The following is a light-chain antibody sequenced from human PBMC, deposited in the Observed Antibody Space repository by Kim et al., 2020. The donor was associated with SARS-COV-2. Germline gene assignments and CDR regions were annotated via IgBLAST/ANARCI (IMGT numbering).Light chain of an antibody. Sequence: QSALTQPPSVSGSPGQSVTISCTGTSSDVGGYNRVSWYQQPPGTAPKLLIYEVTNRPSGVPDRFSGSKSGNMASLTISGLLAEDEGDYYCSSFTSSTTWVFGGGTQLTVL. CDR1: SSDVGGYNR. J-gene: IGLJ3*02. CDR3: SSFTSSTTWV. CDR2: EVT. V-gene: IGLV2-18*02.